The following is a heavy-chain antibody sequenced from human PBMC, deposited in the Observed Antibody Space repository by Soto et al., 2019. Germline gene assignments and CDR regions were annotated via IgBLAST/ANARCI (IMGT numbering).Heavy chain of an antibody. D-gene: IGHD3-9*01. CDR1: GYSFTSYW. V-gene: IGHV5-51*01. J-gene: IGHJ4*02. Sequence: GESLKISCKSSGYSFTSYWIGWVRQMPGKGLEWMGIIYPGDSDARYSPSFQGQVTISVDTSISTAYLQWSSLKASDTAMYYCARQPDYNILTGHFYYFDYWGQGTLVTVSS. CDR3: ARQPDYNILTGHFYYFDY. CDR2: IYPGDSDA.